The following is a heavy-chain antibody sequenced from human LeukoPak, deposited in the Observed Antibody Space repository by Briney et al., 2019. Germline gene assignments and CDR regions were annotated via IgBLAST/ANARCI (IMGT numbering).Heavy chain of an antibody. CDR3: ARGGAQYYYDSSGYSDFGAFDI. Sequence: GGSLRLSCAASGFTFSDYYMSWIRQAPGKGLEWVSYISSSGSTIYYADSVKGRFTISRDNAKNSLYLQMNSLRAEDTAVYYCARGGAQYYYDSSGYSDFGAFDIWGQGTMVTVSS. J-gene: IGHJ3*02. D-gene: IGHD3-22*01. V-gene: IGHV3-11*01. CDR1: GFTFSDYY. CDR2: ISSSGSTI.